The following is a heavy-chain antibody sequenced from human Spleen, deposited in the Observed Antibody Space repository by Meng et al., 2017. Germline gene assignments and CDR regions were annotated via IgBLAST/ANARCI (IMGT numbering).Heavy chain of an antibody. CDR1: AYAFGSYG. Sequence: QVLLLQSGPAVKKPGAAVRVPCKASAYAFGSYGISWVRQAPGQGLEWMGWMNTKTGEPTYVQGFTGRFVFSLDTSVSTAYLQINSLQADDTAVYYCARVAGSNVGEFEYWGQGTLVTVSS. CDR2: MNTKTGEP. J-gene: IGHJ4*02. D-gene: IGHD3-10*01. CDR3: ARVAGSNVGEFEY. V-gene: IGHV7-4-1*02.